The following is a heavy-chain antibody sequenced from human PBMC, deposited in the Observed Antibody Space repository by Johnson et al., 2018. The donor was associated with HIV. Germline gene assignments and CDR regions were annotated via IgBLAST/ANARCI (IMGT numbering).Heavy chain of an antibody. V-gene: IGHV3-48*04. D-gene: IGHD3-10*01. J-gene: IGHJ3*02. CDR1: GFTFSSYA. Sequence: EVQLVQSGGGVVRPGGSLRLSCAASGFTFSSYAMSWVRQAPGKGLEWVSSISGSSGSTIYYADPVKGRFTISRDNAKNSLYLQMNSLRAEDTAVYYCAGGYGSGSGDAFDIWGQGTMVTVSS. CDR2: ISGSSGSTI. CDR3: AGGYGSGSGDAFDI.